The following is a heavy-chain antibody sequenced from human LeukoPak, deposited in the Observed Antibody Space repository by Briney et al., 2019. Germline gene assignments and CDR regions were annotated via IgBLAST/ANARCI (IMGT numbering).Heavy chain of an antibody. J-gene: IGHJ3*02. V-gene: IGHV3-23*01. CDR1: GFTFSGYA. CDR2: ISGSGGST. CDR3: ARMRGSAFDI. Sequence: GGSLRLSCAASGFTFSGYAMSWVRQAPGKGLEWVSAISGSGGSTYYADSVKGRLTISRDNSKNTLNLQMNSLRAEDTAVYYCARMRGSAFDIWGQGTMVTVSS.